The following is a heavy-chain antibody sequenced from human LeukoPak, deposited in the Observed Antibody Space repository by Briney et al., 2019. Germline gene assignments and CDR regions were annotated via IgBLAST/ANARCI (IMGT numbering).Heavy chain of an antibody. CDR3: ARDLAGYYYDSSGYGY. J-gene: IGHJ4*02. CDR2: IIPIFGTA. V-gene: IGHV1-69*13. D-gene: IGHD3-22*01. CDR1: GGTFSSYA. Sequence: GASVKVSCKASGGTFSSYAIGWVRQAPGQGLEWMGGIIPIFGTANYAQKFQGRVTITADESTSTAYMELSSLRSEDTAVYYCARDLAGYYYDSSGYGYWGQGTLVTVSS.